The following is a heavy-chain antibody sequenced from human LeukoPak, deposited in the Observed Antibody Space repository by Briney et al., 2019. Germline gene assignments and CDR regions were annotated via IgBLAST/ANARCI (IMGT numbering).Heavy chain of an antibody. CDR3: ARHMVRGRITMVRGSNTEWGKFDY. V-gene: IGHV3-66*04. CDR1: GFTVSSNY. CDR2: IYSGGST. D-gene: IGHD3-10*01. Sequence: PGGSLRLSCAASGFTVSSNYMSWVRQAPGKGLEWVSVIYSGGSTYYADSVKGRFTISRDNSKSTLYIQMNSLRAEDTAVYYCARHMVRGRITMVRGSNTEWGKFDYWGQGTLVTVSS. J-gene: IGHJ4*02.